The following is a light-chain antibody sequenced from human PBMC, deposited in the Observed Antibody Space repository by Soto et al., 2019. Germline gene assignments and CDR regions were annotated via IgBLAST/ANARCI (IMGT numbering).Light chain of an antibody. J-gene: IGLJ1*01. V-gene: IGLV2-14*03. CDR2: DVS. CDR3: SSYTSSSTYG. Sequence: QSALTQPASVSGSPGQSITISCTGTISDVGGYNYVSWYQQHPGKAPKLMIFDVSNRPSGVSNRFSGSKSGYTASLTISGLQAEDEADYYCSSYTSSSTYGFGTGTKLTVL. CDR1: ISDVGGYNY.